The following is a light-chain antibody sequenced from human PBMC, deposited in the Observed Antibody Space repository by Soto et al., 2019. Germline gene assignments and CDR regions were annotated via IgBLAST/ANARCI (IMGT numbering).Light chain of an antibody. CDR1: SSDVGGYDF. CDR3: SSYTITSSPV. Sequence: QSALAQPASVSGSPGQSITISCTGTSSDVGGYDFVSRYRQYPGQAPKILIYEVTHRPSGVPDRFSGSKSGNTASLTISGLQADDEADYYCSSYTITSSPVFGPGTKVTVL. V-gene: IGLV2-14*01. J-gene: IGLJ1*01. CDR2: EVT.